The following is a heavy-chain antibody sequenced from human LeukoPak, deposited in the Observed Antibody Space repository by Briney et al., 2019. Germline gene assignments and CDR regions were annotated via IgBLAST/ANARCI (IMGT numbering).Heavy chain of an antibody. D-gene: IGHD2-15*01. V-gene: IGHV1-69*01. CDR3: ARGYCSGGSCYHAVDY. Sequence: GSSVKVSCTASGGTFSSYAISWVRQAPGQGLEWMGGIIPIFGTANYAQKFQGRVTITADESTSTAYMELSSLRSEDTAVYYCARGYCSGGSCYHAVDYWGQGTLVTVSS. J-gene: IGHJ4*02. CDR2: IIPIFGTA. CDR1: GGTFSSYA.